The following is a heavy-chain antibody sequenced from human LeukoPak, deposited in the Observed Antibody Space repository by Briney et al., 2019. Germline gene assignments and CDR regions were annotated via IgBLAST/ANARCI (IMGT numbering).Heavy chain of an antibody. D-gene: IGHD6-19*01. V-gene: IGHV1-24*01. J-gene: IGHJ1*01. CDR3: ATDFAYSSGWYSQH. Sequence: ASVKVSCKVSGYTLTELSMHWVRQAPGKGLEWMEGFDPEDGETIYAQKFQGRVTMTEDTSTDTAYMELSSLRSEDTAVYYCATDFAYSSGWYSQHWGQGTLVTVSS. CDR1: GYTLTELS. CDR2: FDPEDGET.